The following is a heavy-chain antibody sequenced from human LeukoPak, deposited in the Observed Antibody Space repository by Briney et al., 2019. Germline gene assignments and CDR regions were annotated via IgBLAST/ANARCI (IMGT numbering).Heavy chain of an antibody. CDR3: AKDLYSSSWYYVY. CDR1: GFTFSSYG. Sequence: PGRSLRLSFATSGFTFSSYGMHWVRQAPGKGLEWVAVIWYDGSNKYYADSVKGRFTISRDNSKNTLYLQMNSLRAEDTAVYYCAKDLYSSSWYYVYWGQGTLVTVSS. V-gene: IGHV3-33*06. CDR2: IWYDGSNK. J-gene: IGHJ4*02. D-gene: IGHD6-13*01.